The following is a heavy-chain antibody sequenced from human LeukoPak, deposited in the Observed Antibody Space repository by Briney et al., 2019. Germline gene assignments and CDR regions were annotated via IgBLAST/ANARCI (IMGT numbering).Heavy chain of an antibody. CDR3: TRYSNYGLDY. J-gene: IGHJ4*02. V-gene: IGHV3-15*01. D-gene: IGHD4-11*01. CDR1: GFSFSNVW. Sequence: GGSLRLSCVAYGFSFSNVWMTWVRRAPGKGLEWVGRIKSKTDGGTTDYAAPVKGRFTISRDDSKNTLYLQMNSLKTEDTAVYYCTRYSNYGLDYWGQGTLVTVSS. CDR2: IKSKTDGGTT.